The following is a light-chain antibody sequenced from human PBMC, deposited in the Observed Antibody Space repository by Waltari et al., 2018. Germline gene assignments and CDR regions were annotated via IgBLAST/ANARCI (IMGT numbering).Light chain of an antibody. Sequence: SYELTQPPSVSVSSGQTASITCSGDKLGDKYACWYQQKPGQSPVLVIYQDRKRPSGIPERFSGSNSGNTATLTISGTQAMDEADYYCQAWDSSTHVVFGGGTKLTVL. CDR1: KLGDKY. V-gene: IGLV3-1*01. CDR3: QAWDSSTHVV. CDR2: QDR. J-gene: IGLJ2*01.